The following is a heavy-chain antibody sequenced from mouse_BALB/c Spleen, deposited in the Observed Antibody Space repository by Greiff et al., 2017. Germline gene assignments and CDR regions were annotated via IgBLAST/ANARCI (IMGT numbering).Heavy chain of an antibody. D-gene: IGHD2-3*01. V-gene: IGHV5-12-1*01. Sequence: EVHLVESGGGLVKPGGSLKLSCAASGFAFSSYDMSWVRQTPEKRLEWVAYISSGGGSTYYPDTVKGRFTISRDNAKNTLYLQMSSLKSEDTAMYYCARGWLLRFDYWGQGTTLTVSS. CDR3: ARGWLLRFDY. CDR1: GFAFSSYD. J-gene: IGHJ2*01. CDR2: ISSGGGST.